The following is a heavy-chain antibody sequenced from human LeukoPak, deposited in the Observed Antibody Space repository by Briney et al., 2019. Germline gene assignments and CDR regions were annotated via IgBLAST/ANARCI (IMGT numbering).Heavy chain of an antibody. CDR1: GCSVSSDSYY. CDR3: ARARVYSSTWSEFDY. Sequence: SETLSLTCTVSGCSVSSDSYYWSWIRQPPAKGLEWIGYIDYSGSTNYYPSLKSRVTISVDTSKNQFSLKLSSVTAADTAVYYCARARVYSSTWSEFDYWGQGTLVTVSS. V-gene: IGHV4-61*01. D-gene: IGHD6-13*01. J-gene: IGHJ4*02. CDR2: IDYSGST.